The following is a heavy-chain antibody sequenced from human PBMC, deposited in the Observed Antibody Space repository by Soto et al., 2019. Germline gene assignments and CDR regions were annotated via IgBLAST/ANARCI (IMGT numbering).Heavy chain of an antibody. Sequence: GSSGKASCKEPGNTFTNYDINWVRQATAQGLEWMGWMNPNSGNTGYAQKFQGRVTMTRNTSISTAYMELSSLRSEDTAVYYCARGIHTAMVDYYYDGMHVSAQGSTVTVS. V-gene: IGHV1-8*01. D-gene: IGHD5-18*01. CDR1: GNTFTNYD. J-gene: IGHJ6*02. CDR2: MNPNSGNT. CDR3: ARGIHTAMVDYYYDGMHV.